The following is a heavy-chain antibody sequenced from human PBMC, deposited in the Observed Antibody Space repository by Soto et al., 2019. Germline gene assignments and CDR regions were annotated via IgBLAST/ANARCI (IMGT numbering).Heavy chain of an antibody. CDR1: GGSISSSNW. V-gene: IGHV4-4*02. Sequence: SETLSLTCAVSGGSISSSNWWSWVRQPPGKGLEWIGEIYHSGSTNYNPSLKSRVTISVDKSKNQFSLKLSSVTAADTAVYYCARGPPDTVYYYDSSGYYGPSRYYFDYWGQGTLVTVSS. CDR2: IYHSGST. J-gene: IGHJ4*02. D-gene: IGHD3-22*01. CDR3: ARGPPDTVYYYDSSGYYGPSRYYFDY.